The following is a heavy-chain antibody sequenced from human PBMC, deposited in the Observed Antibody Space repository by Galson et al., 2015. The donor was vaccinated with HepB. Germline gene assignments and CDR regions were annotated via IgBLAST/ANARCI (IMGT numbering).Heavy chain of an antibody. Sequence: KVSCKASGYSFRNYWIGWVRQMPGKGLECMGIIYPGDSETRYSPSFQGQVTLSADKSTNTAYLQWSSLKASDTAMCYCARLGHEGYHYYGMDVWGQGTTVTVSS. J-gene: IGHJ6*02. V-gene: IGHV5-51*01. CDR3: ARLGHEGYHYYGMDV. CDR1: GYSFRNYW. D-gene: IGHD2-2*01. CDR2: IYPGDSET.